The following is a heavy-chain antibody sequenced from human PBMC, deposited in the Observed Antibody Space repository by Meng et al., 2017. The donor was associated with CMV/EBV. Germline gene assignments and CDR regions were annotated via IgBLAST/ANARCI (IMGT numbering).Heavy chain of an antibody. V-gene: IGHV3-21*01. Sequence: GESLKISCAASGFTFSSYSMNWVRQAPGKGLEWVSSISSSSSYIYYADSVKGRFTISRDNAKNSLYLLMNSLRAEDTAVYYCARGMLGYDFWSGYLEYYYYYGMDVWGQGTTVTVSS. D-gene: IGHD3-3*01. J-gene: IGHJ6*02. CDR3: ARGMLGYDFWSGYLEYYYYYGMDV. CDR1: GFTFSSYS. CDR2: ISSSSSYI.